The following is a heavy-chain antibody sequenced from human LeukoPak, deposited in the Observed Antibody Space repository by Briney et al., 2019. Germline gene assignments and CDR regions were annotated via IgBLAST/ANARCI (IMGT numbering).Heavy chain of an antibody. D-gene: IGHD3-22*01. CDR1: GGTFSSYA. J-gene: IGHJ3*02. CDR3: ARATYYYDSSGYYDAFDI. CDR2: IIPIFGTA. V-gene: IGHV1-69*13. Sequence: ASVTVSCTASGGTFSSYAISWVRQAPGQGLEWMGGIIPIFGTANYAQKFQGRVTITADESTSTAYMELSSLRSEDTAVYYCARATYYYDSSGYYDAFDIWGQGTMVTVSS.